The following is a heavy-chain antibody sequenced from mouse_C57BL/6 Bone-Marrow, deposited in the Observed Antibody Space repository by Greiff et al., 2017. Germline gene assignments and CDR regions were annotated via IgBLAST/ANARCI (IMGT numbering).Heavy chain of an antibody. V-gene: IGHV1-26*01. CDR1: GYTFTDYY. CDR2: INPNNGGT. Sequence: EVQLQQSGPELVKPGASVKISCKASGYTFTDYYMNWVKQSHGKSLEWIGDINPNNGGTRYNQKFKGKATLTVDKSSSTAYMELRSLTSEDSAVYYCARKFAYWGQGTLVTVSA. CDR3: ARKFAY. J-gene: IGHJ3*01.